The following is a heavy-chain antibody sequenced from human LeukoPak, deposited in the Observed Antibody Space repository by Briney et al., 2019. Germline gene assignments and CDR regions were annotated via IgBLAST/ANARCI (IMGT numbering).Heavy chain of an antibody. Sequence: ASVKASCKASGYTFTNYALSWVRQAPGQGLEWMGWISAYNGNTNYAQKFQGRVTMTTDTSTSTAYLELRSLRSDDTAVYYCARDRVAGAFYFDYWGQGTLVTVSS. J-gene: IGHJ4*02. CDR3: ARDRVAGAFYFDY. CDR1: GYTFTNYA. CDR2: ISAYNGNT. V-gene: IGHV1-18*04. D-gene: IGHD6-19*01.